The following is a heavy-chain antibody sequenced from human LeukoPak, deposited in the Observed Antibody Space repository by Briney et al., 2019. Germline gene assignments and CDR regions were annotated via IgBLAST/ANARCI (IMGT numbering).Heavy chain of an antibody. CDR2: IRSKAYGGTT. CDR1: GFTFNSYS. J-gene: IGHJ4*02. CDR3: SNSYCGGDCYSGGYFDY. V-gene: IGHV3-49*04. D-gene: IGHD2-21*02. Sequence: GGSLRVSCAASGFTFNSYSMYWVRQAPGKGLEWVGFIRSKAYGGTTEYAASVKGRFTISRDDSKSIAYLQMNSLKTEDTAVYYCSNSYCGGDCYSGGYFDYWGQGTLVTVSS.